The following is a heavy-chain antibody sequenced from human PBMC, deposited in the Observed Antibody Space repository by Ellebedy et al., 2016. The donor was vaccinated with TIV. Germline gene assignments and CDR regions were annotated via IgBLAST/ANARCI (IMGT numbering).Heavy chain of an antibody. V-gene: IGHV1-69*04. CDR3: ARDSSFFGKWELSGLDY. D-gene: IGHD1-26*01. J-gene: IGHJ4*02. CDR1: GGTFKNDA. Sequence: ASVKVSCKASGGTFKNDAISWVRQVPGQGLEWMGRIIPILGLAYYAQKFQGRVTITADISTSTTYMELNSLRSDDTAVYYCARDSSFFGKWELSGLDYWGQGTLVTVSS. CDR2: IIPILGLA.